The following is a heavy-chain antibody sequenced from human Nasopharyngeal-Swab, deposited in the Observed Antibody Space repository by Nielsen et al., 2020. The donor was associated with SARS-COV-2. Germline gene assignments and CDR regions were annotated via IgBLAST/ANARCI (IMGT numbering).Heavy chain of an antibody. CDR1: GFPFISYA. Sequence: GGSLRLSCAASGFPFISYAMSWVRQAPGKGLEWVSGISLSGGGTYYADSVKGRFTISRDNSKDTLNLQMQSLRAEDTAVYYCAKGRTYCSGTSCFSFDSWGQGTMVTVSS. D-gene: IGHD2-2*01. V-gene: IGHV3-23*01. CDR2: ISLSGGGT. J-gene: IGHJ4*02. CDR3: AKGRTYCSGTSCFSFDS.